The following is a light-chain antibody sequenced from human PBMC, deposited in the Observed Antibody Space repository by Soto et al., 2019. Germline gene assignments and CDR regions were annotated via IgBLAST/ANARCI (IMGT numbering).Light chain of an antibody. CDR3: AVWDDRLNGGV. J-gene: IGLJ3*02. V-gene: IGLV1-44*01. CDR1: SSNIGSHV. Sequence: QSVLTQPPSASGTPGQRVTISCSGRSSNIGSHVVNWYQQLPGTAPKVLIYSNNQRPSGVPDRFSGSKSGTAASLAISGLQSADEADYYCAVWDDRLNGGVFGGGTKLTVL. CDR2: SNN.